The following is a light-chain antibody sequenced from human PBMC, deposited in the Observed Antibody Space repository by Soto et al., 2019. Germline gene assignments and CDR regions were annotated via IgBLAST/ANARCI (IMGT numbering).Light chain of an antibody. CDR2: EVS. J-gene: IGLJ1*01. V-gene: IGLV2-14*01. Sequence: QSALTQPASVSGSPGQSITISCTGTSSDVGGYNSVSWYQQHPGKAPKLMIYEVSNRPSGVSNRLSGSKSGNTASLTISGLQAEDEADYYCNSYTSCSNYVFGTGTKLTVL. CDR3: NSYTSCSNYV. CDR1: SSDVGGYNS.